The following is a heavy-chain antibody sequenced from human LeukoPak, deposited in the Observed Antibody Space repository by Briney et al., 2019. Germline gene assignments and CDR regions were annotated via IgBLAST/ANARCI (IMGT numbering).Heavy chain of an antibody. CDR2: ISSSSSYT. CDR1: GFTFSDYY. D-gene: IGHD4-17*01. J-gene: IGHJ4*02. V-gene: IGHV3-11*05. CDR3: ARVPAYGDYFDY. Sequence: GGSLRLSCAASGFTFSDYYMSWIRQAPGKGLEWVSYISSSSSYTNYADYVKGRFTISRDNAKNSLYLQMNSLRAEDTAVYYCARVPAYGDYFDYWGQGTLVTVSS.